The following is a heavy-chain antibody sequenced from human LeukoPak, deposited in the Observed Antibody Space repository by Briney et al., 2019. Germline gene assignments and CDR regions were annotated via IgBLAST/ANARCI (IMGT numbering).Heavy chain of an antibody. J-gene: IGHJ5*02. D-gene: IGHD3-10*01. Sequence: PGGSLRLSCAASGFTFISYAMSWVRQAPGKGLEWVAAISDSGGTTYYVDSVRGRFTISRDNSKNTLYLQMNSLRAEDTAIYSCARDIRGSGNYGWFDPWGQGTLVTVSS. CDR2: ISDSGGTT. V-gene: IGHV3-23*01. CDR1: GFTFISYA. CDR3: ARDIRGSGNYGWFDP.